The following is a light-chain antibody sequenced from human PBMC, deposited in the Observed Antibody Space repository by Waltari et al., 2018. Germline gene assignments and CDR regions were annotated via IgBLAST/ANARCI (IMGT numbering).Light chain of an antibody. CDR1: QGINNW. CDR3: QQHDNSPWT. V-gene: IGKV1-33*01. CDR2: RAS. Sequence: RITITCRASQGINNWLAWYQQKPGKAPKLLIYRASNLQTGVPSRFSGSGSGTDFTLTITSLQPEDIATYYCQQHDNSPWTFGQGTKVEIK. J-gene: IGKJ1*01.